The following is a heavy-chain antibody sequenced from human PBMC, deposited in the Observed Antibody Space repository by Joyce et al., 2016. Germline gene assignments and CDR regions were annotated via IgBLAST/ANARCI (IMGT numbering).Heavy chain of an antibody. D-gene: IGHD1-14*01. CDR1: GGAFSNFT. J-gene: IGHJ6*02. V-gene: IGHV1-69*12. CDR3: ARGGTSSDHFFFYTLDI. Sequence: QVLLVQSGATVKRPGSSLKVSCKSSGGAFSNFTVKWVRQASGQRLEWMGGIIPFFGAAKYAEHFQGRVTLTADLSTRTAVMELSSLTSADTAVYYCARGGTSSDHFFFYTLDIWGPGTTVIVSS. CDR2: IIPFFGAA.